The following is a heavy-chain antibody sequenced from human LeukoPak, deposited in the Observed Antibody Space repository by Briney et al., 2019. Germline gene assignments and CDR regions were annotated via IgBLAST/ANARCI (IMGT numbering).Heavy chain of an antibody. J-gene: IGHJ4*02. CDR1: GLTFFRYT. CDR3: ARDAVYYGSGSYYDY. Sequence: GGSLRLSCAASGLTFFRYTMNWVRQAPGKGLEWVSSIATSTNYLYYADSVKGRFTISRDNAKNSLYLQMNSLRAEDTVVYYCARDAVYYGSGSYYDYWGQGTLVTVSS. V-gene: IGHV3-21*01. D-gene: IGHD3-10*01. CDR2: IATSTNYL.